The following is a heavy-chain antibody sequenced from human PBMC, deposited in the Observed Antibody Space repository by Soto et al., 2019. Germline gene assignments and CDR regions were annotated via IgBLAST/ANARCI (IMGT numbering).Heavy chain of an antibody. CDR2: IHNSGST. J-gene: IGHJ4*01. V-gene: IGHV4-59*01. D-gene: IGHD3-10*01. Sequence: SETLSLTCTVSGGAIISYNWSGIRQPPGKGLEWIGYIHNSGSTSYNPSLQSRVTISADVSKNQFSLDLRSVTAADTAVYYCARRWSGTDYWGHGTLITVSS. CDR3: ARRWSGTDY. CDR1: GGAIISYN.